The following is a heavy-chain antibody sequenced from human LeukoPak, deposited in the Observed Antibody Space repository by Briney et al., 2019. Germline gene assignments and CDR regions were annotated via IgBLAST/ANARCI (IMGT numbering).Heavy chain of an antibody. CDR1: GFTFDESA. V-gene: IGHV3-49*04. J-gene: IGHJ4*02. CDR2: IRSKAYGGTT. CDR3: AGRYDSSGYYITPLDH. Sequence: PGGSLRLSCTTSGFTFDESALNWVRQAPGKELEWVGFIRSKAYGGTTGYAASVKDRFTISRDDSKSIAYLQMSSLKTEDTAVYYCAGRYDSSGYYITPLDHWGQGTLVTVSS. D-gene: IGHD3-22*01.